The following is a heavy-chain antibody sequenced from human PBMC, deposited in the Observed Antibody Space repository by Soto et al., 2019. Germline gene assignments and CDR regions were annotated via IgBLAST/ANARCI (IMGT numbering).Heavy chain of an antibody. V-gene: IGHV1-18*04. D-gene: IGHD6-25*01. CDR3: ARVGMAARYCCFGMVV. CDR1: GYTFTSYG. Sequence: SVKGSCKASGYTFTSYGISWEQHAPGPGLGRMGWISAYIANTHYAQQLQGRVTMTTDTSTSTAYMELRSLRSDATAVYYCARVGMAARYCCFGMVVWGQGTTVTVSS. J-gene: IGHJ6*02. CDR2: ISAYIANT.